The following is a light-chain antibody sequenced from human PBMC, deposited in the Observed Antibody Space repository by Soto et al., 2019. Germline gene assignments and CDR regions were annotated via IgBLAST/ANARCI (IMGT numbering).Light chain of an antibody. V-gene: IGKV1-8*01. CDR2: AAS. CDR3: QQYSSYPCT. CDR1: QGIVNC. Sequence: AIRMTQPLPPLSASSGDRVPITCRASQGIVNCLVWNQQKPGKAPKVLIHAASTLQSGVSSRFSGSGSGTDFTLTISSLQSEDFATYYCQQYSSYPCTFGQGTKLEV. J-gene: IGKJ1*01.